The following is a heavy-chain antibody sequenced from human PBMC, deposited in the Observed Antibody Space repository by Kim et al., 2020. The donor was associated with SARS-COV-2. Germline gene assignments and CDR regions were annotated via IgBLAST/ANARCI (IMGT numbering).Heavy chain of an antibody. J-gene: IGHJ4*02. D-gene: IGHD1-26*01. CDR3: ARRLAYSGSRSYFDY. Sequence: SFQGQVTIAADKSISTAYLQWSSLKASDTAMYYCARRLAYSGSRSYFDYWGQGTLVTVSS. V-gene: IGHV5-51*01.